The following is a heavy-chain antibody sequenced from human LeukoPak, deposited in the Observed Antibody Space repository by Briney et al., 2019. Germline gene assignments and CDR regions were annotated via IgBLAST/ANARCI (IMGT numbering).Heavy chain of an antibody. CDR1: GDSVSSNSAA. J-gene: IGHJ6*04. D-gene: IGHD2-2*01. Sequence: SQTLSLNCAISGDSVSSNSAAWNWIRQSPSRGLESPGRTYYRSKCYNDYAVSVTSRITINPDTSQNQFSLQLNSVTPEDTAVYYCARDLFGAVPAVPIKDYYYGMDVWGKGTTVTVSS. CDR2: TYYRSKCYN. V-gene: IGHV6-1*01. CDR3: ARDLFGAVPAVPIKDYYYGMDV.